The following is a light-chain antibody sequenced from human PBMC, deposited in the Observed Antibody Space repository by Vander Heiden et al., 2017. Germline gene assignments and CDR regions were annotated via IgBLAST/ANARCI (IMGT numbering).Light chain of an antibody. CDR2: GAS. Sequence: EIVLTQSPATLSVSPGERATLSCRASQSVSSNVAWYQQKPGQAPRLLIYGASTRATGIPARCGGSGSGTEFTLTISSLQSEDVAVYYCQQYNNGPGTFGQGTKLEIK. V-gene: IGKV3-15*01. CDR1: QSVSSN. J-gene: IGKJ2*01. CDR3: QQYNNGPGT.